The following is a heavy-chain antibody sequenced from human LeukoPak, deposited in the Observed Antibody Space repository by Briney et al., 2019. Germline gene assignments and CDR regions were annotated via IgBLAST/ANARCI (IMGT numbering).Heavy chain of an antibody. CDR2: IYHSGST. D-gene: IGHD3-3*01. V-gene: IGHV4-38-2*02. Sequence: SETLSLTCTVSGYFIISGYYWGWIRQPPVKGLEWIASIYHSGSTYYNPPLKSRVTISVDTSKNQFSLRLSSVTAADTTVYYCARNGLLRFLEPQDYWGQGTLVTVSS. CDR1: GYFIISGYY. CDR3: ARNGLLRFLEPQDY. J-gene: IGHJ4*02.